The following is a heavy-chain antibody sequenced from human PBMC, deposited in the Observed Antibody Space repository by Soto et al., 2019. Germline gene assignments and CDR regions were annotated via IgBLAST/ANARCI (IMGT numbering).Heavy chain of an antibody. J-gene: IGHJ6*02. D-gene: IGHD4-17*01. CDR1: GGTFSNYA. V-gene: IGHV1-69*11. CDR3: ARGPSRVTTGTYYYYGMDV. Sequence: QVQLVQSGAEVKKPGSSVKVSCKASGGTFSNYAISWVRQAPGQGLEWMGWIIPIIETTKYAQNFQGRVTITADESTSTAHMELSSLRSEDTAVYYCARGPSRVTTGTYYYYGMDVWGQGTTVTVSS. CDR2: IIPIIETT.